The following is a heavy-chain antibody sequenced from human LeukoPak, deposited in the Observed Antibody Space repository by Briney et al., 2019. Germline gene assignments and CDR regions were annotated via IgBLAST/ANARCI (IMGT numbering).Heavy chain of an antibody. Sequence: GRSLRLPCAASGFTFSSYAMHWVRQAPRKGLEWVAVISYDGSNKYYADSEKGRFTISRDNSKNTLYLQMNSLRAEDTAVYYCASPGKSAGYFDYWGQGTLVTVSS. J-gene: IGHJ4*02. CDR3: ASPGKSAGYFDY. D-gene: IGHD3-10*01. CDR2: ISYDGSNK. V-gene: IGHV3-30*04. CDR1: GFTFSSYA.